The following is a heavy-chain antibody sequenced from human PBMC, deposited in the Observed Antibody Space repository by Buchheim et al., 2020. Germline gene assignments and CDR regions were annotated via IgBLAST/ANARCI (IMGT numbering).Heavy chain of an antibody. CDR2: ISWDGVTT. D-gene: IGHD3-22*01. CDR3: TKGGGSGFGDS. J-gene: IGHJ4*02. V-gene: IGHV3-43*01. Sequence: EVQLVESGGGVVQPGGSLRLSCSASGFTFDDFTMHRVRQVPGKGLEWVSLISWDGVTTYYGDSVKGRFTISRDNSRNSLYLQMNSLRKEDSALYYCTKGGGSGFGDSWGQGTL. CDR1: GFTFDDFT.